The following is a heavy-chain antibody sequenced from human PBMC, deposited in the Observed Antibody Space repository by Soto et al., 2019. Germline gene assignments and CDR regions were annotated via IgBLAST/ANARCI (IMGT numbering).Heavy chain of an antibody. V-gene: IGHV4-31*03. CDR2: IYYSGST. CDR3: ARGTYCGGDCYSDFDY. D-gene: IGHD2-21*02. Sequence: NPSETLSLTCTVSGGSISSGGYYWSWIRQHPGKGLEWIGYIYYSGSTYYNPSLKSRVTISVDTSKNQFSLKLSSVTAADTAVYYCARGTYCGGDCYSDFDYWGQGTLVTVSS. CDR1: GGSISSGGYY. J-gene: IGHJ4*02.